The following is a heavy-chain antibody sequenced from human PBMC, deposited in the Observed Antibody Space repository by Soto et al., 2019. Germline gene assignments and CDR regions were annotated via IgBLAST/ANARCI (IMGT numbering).Heavy chain of an antibody. J-gene: IGHJ4*02. CDR1: GYDFTTYG. V-gene: IGHV1-18*01. D-gene: IGHD2-2*03. Sequence: QVHLVQSGAEVKKPGASVKVSCKGSGYDFTTYGITWVRQAPGQGLEWMAWISAHNGNTDYAQKLQGRVTVTRDTSTSTAYIELRSLRSDDTAVYYCARWMYVDYWGQGALGTVSS. CDR2: ISAHNGNT. CDR3: ARWMYVDY.